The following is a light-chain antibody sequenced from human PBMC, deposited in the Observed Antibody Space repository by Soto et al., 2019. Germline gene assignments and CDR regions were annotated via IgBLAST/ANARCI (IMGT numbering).Light chain of an antibody. Sequence: QSALTQPPSASGTPGQRVTISCSGSSSNIGGNTENWYQHAPGMAPKLLIYSNNRRPSGVPDRFSGSKSGTSASLAISGLQSEDESDYHCGSWGYSLNGRVFGGGTKLTVL. CDR2: SNN. J-gene: IGLJ3*02. CDR1: SSNIGGNT. CDR3: GSWGYSLNGRV. V-gene: IGLV1-44*01.